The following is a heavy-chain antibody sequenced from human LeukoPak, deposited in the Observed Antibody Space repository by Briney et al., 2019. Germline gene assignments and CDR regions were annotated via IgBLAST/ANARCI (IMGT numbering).Heavy chain of an antibody. J-gene: IGHJ4*02. CDR3: ARDNFDLFEAYYFDY. CDR2: VSAYNGNT. D-gene: IGHD3-9*01. V-gene: IGHV1-18*01. CDR1: GYTFTSYG. Sequence: ASVKVSCKASGYTFTSYGISWVRQAPGQGLEWMGWVSAYNGNTNYAQKLQGRVTMTTDTSTSTAYMELRSLRSDDTAVYYCARDNFDLFEAYYFDYWGQGTLVTVSS.